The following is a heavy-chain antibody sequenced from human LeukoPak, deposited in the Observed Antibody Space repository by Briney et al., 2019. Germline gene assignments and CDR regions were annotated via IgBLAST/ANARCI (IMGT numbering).Heavy chain of an antibody. Sequence: GASVKVSCKVSGYTLTELSIHWVRQAPGKGLEWMGGFDPENGDTIYAQKFQGRVTMTQETSTDTAYMELSRLRSDDTAVYYCAGSSYDFDYWGQGTLVTVSS. J-gene: IGHJ4*02. CDR1: GYTLTELS. D-gene: IGHD1-26*01. CDR3: AGSSYDFDY. CDR2: FDPENGDT. V-gene: IGHV1-24*01.